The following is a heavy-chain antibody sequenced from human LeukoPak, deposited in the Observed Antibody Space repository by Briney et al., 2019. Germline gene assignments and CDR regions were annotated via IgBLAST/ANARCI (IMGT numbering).Heavy chain of an antibody. CDR1: GGTFSSYA. Sequence: SVKVSCKASGGTFSSYAISWVRQAPGQGLEWMGGIIPIFGTANYAQKFQGRVTITADESTSTAYMELSSLRSEDTAVYYCARGYCSSTSCWDAFDIWGQGTMVTVSS. J-gene: IGHJ3*02. CDR3: ARGYCSSTSCWDAFDI. V-gene: IGHV1-69*13. D-gene: IGHD2-2*01. CDR2: IIPIFGTA.